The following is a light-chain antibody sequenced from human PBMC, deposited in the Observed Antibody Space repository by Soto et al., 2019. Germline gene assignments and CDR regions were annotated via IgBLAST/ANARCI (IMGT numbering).Light chain of an antibody. Sequence: ETVLTQSPGTPSLSPGERATLSCRASQSVSSNYLAWYQHIPGQAPRLLIYGASTRATGIPDRFSGSGSGTDFTLTISRLEPEDFAVYYCQQFDRSLPSWTFGQGTKVE. CDR3: QQFDRSLPSWT. J-gene: IGKJ1*01. V-gene: IGKV3-20*01. CDR2: GAS. CDR1: QSVSSNY.